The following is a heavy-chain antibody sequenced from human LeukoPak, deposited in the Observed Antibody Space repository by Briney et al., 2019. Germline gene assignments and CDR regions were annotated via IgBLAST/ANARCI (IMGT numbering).Heavy chain of an antibody. J-gene: IGHJ4*02. V-gene: IGHV4-4*02. CDR3: SRESGAFCPFGY. Sequence: KAGGSLRLSCAASGFTFSNAWMSWARQPPGQGLEWIGEVSLAGQTNYNPSLNGRVTMSLDESSNQLSLKLTSVTAADTAIYYCSRESGAFCPFGYWGQGTLVIVPS. D-gene: IGHD1-26*01. CDR2: VSLAGQT. CDR1: GFTFSNAW.